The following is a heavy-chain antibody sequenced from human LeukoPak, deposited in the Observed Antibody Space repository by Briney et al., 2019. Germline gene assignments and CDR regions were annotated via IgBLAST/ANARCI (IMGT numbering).Heavy chain of an antibody. V-gene: IGHV1-69*13. CDR2: IIPIFGTA. Sequence: SVRVSCKASGGTCSSYAISEVRQAAGRGLEWMGGIIPIFGTANYAQKFQGRVTITADESTSTAYMELSSLRSEDTAVYYCARFPVLSGDYAMWFDPWGQGTLVTVSS. CDR1: GGTCSSYA. D-gene: IGHD4-17*01. J-gene: IGHJ5*02. CDR3: ARFPVLSGDYAMWFDP.